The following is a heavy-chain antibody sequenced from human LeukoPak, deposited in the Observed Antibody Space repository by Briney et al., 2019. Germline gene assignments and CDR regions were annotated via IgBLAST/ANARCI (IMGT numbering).Heavy chain of an antibody. CDR3: ARLGYYCGSGSYPNYYYYYMAV. CDR2: MNPNSGNT. V-gene: IGHV1-8*03. J-gene: IGHJ6*03. Sequence: GASVKVSCKASGYTFTSYDINWVRQATGQGLEWMGWMNPNSGNTGYAQKFQGRVTITRNTSISTAYMELSSLRSEDTAVYYCARLGYYCGSGSYPNYYYYYMAVWGKGTTVTVSS. CDR1: GYTFTSYD. D-gene: IGHD3-10*01.